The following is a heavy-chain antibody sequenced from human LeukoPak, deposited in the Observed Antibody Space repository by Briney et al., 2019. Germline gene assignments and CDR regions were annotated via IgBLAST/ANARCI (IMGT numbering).Heavy chain of an antibody. Sequence: SRTLSLTCAVSGDSVSSTSVAWNWIRQSPSRGLEWLGRTYYRSKRHNDYAVSVKSRITINPDTSKNQFSLQLNSVTPEDTAVYYCARDNDAFDIWGQGTMVTVSS. CDR3: ARDNDAFDI. V-gene: IGHV6-1*01. CDR1: GDSVSSTSVA. J-gene: IGHJ3*02. CDR2: TYYRSKRHN.